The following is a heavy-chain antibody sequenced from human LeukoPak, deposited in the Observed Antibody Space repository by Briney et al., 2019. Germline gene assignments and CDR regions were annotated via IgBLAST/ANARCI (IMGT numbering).Heavy chain of an antibody. CDR1: GFIFSSYA. CDR2: ISGSGGST. J-gene: IGHJ4*02. CDR3: AKDLGNSGSWDY. V-gene: IGHV3-23*01. Sequence: GGSLRLPCAASGFIFSSYAMSWVRQAPGKGLEWVSTISGSGGSTYYADSVKGRFTVSRDRSKNTLHLQMNSLRAEDTAVYYCAKDLGNSGSWDYWGQGALVTVST. D-gene: IGHD1-26*01.